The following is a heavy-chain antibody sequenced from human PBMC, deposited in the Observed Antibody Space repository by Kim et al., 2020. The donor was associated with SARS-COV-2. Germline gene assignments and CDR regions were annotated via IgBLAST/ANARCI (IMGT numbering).Heavy chain of an antibody. CDR1: GFTFSSYA. D-gene: IGHD6-13*01. J-gene: IGHJ4*02. CDR2: ISGSGGST. V-gene: IGHV3-23*01. CDR3: AKIRPIASARYFDY. Sequence: LSLTCAASGFTFSSYAMSWVRQAPGKGLEWVSAISGSGGSTYYADSVKGRFTISRDNSKNTLYLQMNSLRAEDTAVYYCAKIRPIASARYFDYWGQGTLVTVSS.